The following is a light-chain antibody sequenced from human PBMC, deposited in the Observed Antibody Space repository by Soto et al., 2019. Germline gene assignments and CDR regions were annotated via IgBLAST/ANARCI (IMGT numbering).Light chain of an antibody. CDR3: QGGLT. CDR1: QSVSSSY. CDR2: GAS. J-gene: IGKJ4*01. Sequence: EIVLTQSPGTLSLSPGERATLSCRASQSVSSSYLAWYQQKPGQAPRLLIYGASSRATGIPDRFSGSGSGTDFTLTTSRLEPEDFAVYYCQGGLTFGGGTKVEIK. V-gene: IGKV3-20*01.